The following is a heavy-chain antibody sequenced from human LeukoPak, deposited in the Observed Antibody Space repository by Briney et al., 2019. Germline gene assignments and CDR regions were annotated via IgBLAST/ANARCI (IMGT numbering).Heavy chain of an antibody. V-gene: IGHV3-21*01. J-gene: IGHJ4*02. CDR1: GFTFSDYT. CDR3: ARDPSGY. Sequence: PGGSLRLSCAASGFTFSDYTMNWVRQAPGKGLEYVSSISGSSRHIYYADSVKGRFTISRDNTKSSLYLQMNSLRVEDMAVYYCARDPSGYWGQGTLVTVSS. D-gene: IGHD3-10*01. CDR2: ISGSSRHI.